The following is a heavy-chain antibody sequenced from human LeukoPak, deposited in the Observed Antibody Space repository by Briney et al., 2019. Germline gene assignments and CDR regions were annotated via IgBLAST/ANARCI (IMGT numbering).Heavy chain of an antibody. V-gene: IGHV3-48*01. Sequence: GGSLRLSCAASGFTFSTYSMNWVRQAPGKGLECVSYIGTSSSTIYYADSVKGRFTISRNNAKNSLYLQMNSLRAEDTAVYYCSPIDYWGQGTLVTVSS. CDR3: SPIDY. CDR1: GFTFSTYS. J-gene: IGHJ4*02. CDR2: IGTSSSTI.